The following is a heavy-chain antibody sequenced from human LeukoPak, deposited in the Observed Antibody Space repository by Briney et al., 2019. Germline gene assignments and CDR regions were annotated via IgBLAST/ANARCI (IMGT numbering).Heavy chain of an antibody. D-gene: IGHD3-10*01. CDR2: ISSSSSYI. CDR1: GFTFSSYS. Sequence: GGSLRLSCAASGFTFSSYSMNWVRQAPGKGLEWVSSISSSSSYIYYADSVKGRFTISRDNAKNSLYLQMNSLRAEDTAVYYCARDLITMVRGVISDEGDYWGQGTLVTVSS. V-gene: IGHV3-21*01. CDR3: ARDLITMVRGVISDEGDY. J-gene: IGHJ4*02.